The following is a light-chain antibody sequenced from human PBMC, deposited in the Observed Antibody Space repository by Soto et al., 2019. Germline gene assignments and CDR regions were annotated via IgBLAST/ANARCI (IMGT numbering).Light chain of an antibody. J-gene: IGKJ5*01. CDR1: QDITNY. Sequence: DIQMTPSPSSLSASVGDRVTITCQATQDITNYLKWDQHKPGKAPRLLLYDEASLETGVPARFSGSGSGTDFTFTISSLQPEDIAIYYCQHYDHLPITFGQGTRLEIK. CDR3: QHYDHLPIT. V-gene: IGKV1-33*01. CDR2: DEA.